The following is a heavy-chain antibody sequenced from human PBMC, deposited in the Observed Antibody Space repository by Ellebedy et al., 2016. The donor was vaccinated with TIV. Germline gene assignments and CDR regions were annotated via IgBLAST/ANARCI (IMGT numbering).Heavy chain of an antibody. Sequence: GESLKISCAASGITFSSYAMSWVRQAPGKGLEWVSYISSSGSTIYYADSVKGRFTISRDNAKNSLYLQMNSLRAEDTAVYYCARASRYDQLLDYWGQGTLVTVSS. J-gene: IGHJ4*02. CDR3: ARASRYDQLLDY. CDR1: GITFSSYA. D-gene: IGHD2-2*01. V-gene: IGHV3-48*03. CDR2: ISSSGSTI.